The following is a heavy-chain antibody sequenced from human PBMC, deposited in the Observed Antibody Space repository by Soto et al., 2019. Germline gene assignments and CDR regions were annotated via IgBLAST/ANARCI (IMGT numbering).Heavy chain of an antibody. CDR3: AREGEGYGSGYYYYGMDV. Sequence: GASVKVSCKASGYTFTYRYLHWVRQAPGQALEWMGWITPINGNTNYAQKFQDRVTITADKSMSTAYMELSSLRSEDTAVYYCAREGEGYGSGYYYYGMDVWGQGTTVTVSS. J-gene: IGHJ6*02. D-gene: IGHD3-10*01. V-gene: IGHV1-45*02. CDR2: ITPINGNT. CDR1: GYTFTYRY.